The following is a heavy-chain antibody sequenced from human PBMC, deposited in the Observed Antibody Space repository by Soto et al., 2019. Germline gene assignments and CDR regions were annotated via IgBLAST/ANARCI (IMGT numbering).Heavy chain of an antibody. J-gene: IGHJ5*02. CDR1: GGSFSGYY. D-gene: IGHD3-3*01. CDR3: ARALTYYDFWSGYYGWFDP. Sequence: SETLSLTCAVYGGSFSGYYWSWIRQPPGKGLEWIGEINHSGSTNYNPSLKSRVTISVDTSKNQFSLKLSSVTAADTAVYYCARALTYYDFWSGYYGWFDPWGQGTLVTVPQ. V-gene: IGHV4-34*01. CDR2: INHSGST.